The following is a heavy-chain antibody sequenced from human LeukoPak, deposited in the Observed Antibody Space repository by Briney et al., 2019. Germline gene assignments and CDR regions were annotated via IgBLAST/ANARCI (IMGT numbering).Heavy chain of an antibody. CDR1: GYTFTSYY. J-gene: IGHJ4*02. CDR3: ARSIHDILTGYYVFAIDY. D-gene: IGHD3-9*01. Sequence: SVKVSCKASGYTFTSYYMHWVRQAPGQGLEWMGIINPSGGSTSYAQKFQGRVTMTRDTSTSTVYMELSSLRSEDTAVYYCARSIHDILTGYYVFAIDYWGQGTLVTVSS. V-gene: IGHV1-46*01. CDR2: INPSGGST.